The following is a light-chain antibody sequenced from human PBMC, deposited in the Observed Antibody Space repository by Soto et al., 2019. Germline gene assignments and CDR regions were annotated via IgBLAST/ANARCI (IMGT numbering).Light chain of an antibody. CDR1: QSVSSNF. CDR3: QQYGTSPPT. Sequence: EIVLTQSPGTLSLSPGERATLSCKASQSVSSNFLAWYHRKPGQAPRLLIYGASYRATDIPYRFSGSGSGTDFTLTITRLEPEDFAVYYWQQYGTSPPTFGQGTKVDI. CDR2: GAS. J-gene: IGKJ1*01. V-gene: IGKV3-20*01.